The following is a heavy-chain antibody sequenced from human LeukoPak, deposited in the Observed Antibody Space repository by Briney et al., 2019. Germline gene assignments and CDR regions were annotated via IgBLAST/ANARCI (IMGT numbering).Heavy chain of an antibody. CDR3: AGVGYYFGSGSYYNGFDY. V-gene: IGHV4-59*01. D-gene: IGHD3-10*01. CDR1: GGSITTFY. CDR2: IYNSGST. Sequence: PSETLSLTCSVSGGSITTFYWSWIRQPPGKGLEWIGYIYNSGSTNYNPSLKSRVTISVDTSKNQFSLKLSSVTAADTAVYYCAGVGYYFGSGSYYNGFDYWGQGTLVTVSS. J-gene: IGHJ4*02.